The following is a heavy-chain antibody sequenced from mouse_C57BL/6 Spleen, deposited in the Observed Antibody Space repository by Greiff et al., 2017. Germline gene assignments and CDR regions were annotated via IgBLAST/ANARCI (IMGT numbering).Heavy chain of an antibody. CDR2: IDPNSGGT. V-gene: IGHV1-72*01. CDR1: GYTFTSYW. D-gene: IGHD1-1*01. J-gene: IGHJ1*03. CDR3: ARGGSYGSSPYWYFDV. Sequence: VQLQQSGAELVKPGASVKLSCKASGYTFTSYWMHWVKQRPGRGLEWIGRIDPNSGGTKYNEKFKSKATLTVDKPSSTAYIQLISLTSGDSAVYYAARGGSYGSSPYWYFDVWGTGTTVTVSS.